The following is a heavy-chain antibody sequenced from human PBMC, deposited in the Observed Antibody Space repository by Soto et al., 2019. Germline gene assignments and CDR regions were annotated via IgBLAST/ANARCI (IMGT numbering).Heavy chain of an antibody. Sequence: ASVKVSCKASGYTFTSYYMHWVRQAPGQGLEWMGIINPSGGSTSYAQKFQGRVTMTRDTSTSTVYMELSSLRSEDTAVYYCAIPYSSSGWAYDAFDIWGQGTMVTVSS. D-gene: IGHD6-19*01. CDR1: GYTFTSYY. CDR2: INPSGGST. J-gene: IGHJ3*02. CDR3: AIPYSSSGWAYDAFDI. V-gene: IGHV1-46*03.